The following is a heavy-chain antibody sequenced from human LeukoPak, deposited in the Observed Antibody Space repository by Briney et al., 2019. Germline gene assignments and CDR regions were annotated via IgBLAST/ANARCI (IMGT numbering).Heavy chain of an antibody. CDR3: ARDFRYSFDY. D-gene: IGHD1-26*01. Sequence: GGSLRLSCAASGFIFSTFSMNWVSQAPGKGLEWLSYIGGTTRDTYYADSMKGRFTISRDNAMNSVYLQMNSLRAEDTAVYYCARDFRYSFDYWGQGTLVTVSS. J-gene: IGHJ4*02. CDR2: IGGTTRDT. V-gene: IGHV3-48*01. CDR1: GFIFSTFS.